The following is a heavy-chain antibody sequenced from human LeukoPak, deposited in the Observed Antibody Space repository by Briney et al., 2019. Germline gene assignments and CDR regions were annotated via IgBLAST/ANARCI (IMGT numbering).Heavy chain of an antibody. CDR1: GYTFTSYY. D-gene: IGHD2-2*01. J-gene: IGHJ4*02. CDR2: INPSGGST. Sequence: ASVKVSCKASGYTFTSYYMHLVRQAPGQGLEWIGIINPSGGSTSYAQKFQGRVTMTRDTSTSTVYMELSSLRSEDTAVYYCAREGYEDIVVVPAAGGRGFDYWGQGTLVTVSS. CDR3: AREGYEDIVVVPAAGGRGFDY. V-gene: IGHV1-46*03.